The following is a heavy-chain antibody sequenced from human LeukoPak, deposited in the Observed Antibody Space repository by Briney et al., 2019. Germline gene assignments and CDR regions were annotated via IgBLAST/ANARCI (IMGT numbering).Heavy chain of an antibody. V-gene: IGHV4-38-2*02. D-gene: IGHD3-10*01. Sequence: SETLSLTCTVSGYSISTGYYWGWIRQPPGKGLEWIGIIYHSGSTYYNPSLKSRVTISVDTSKNQFSLKLSSVTAADTAVYYCARAMVRDHYYYYYYMDVWGKGTTVTISS. CDR1: GYSISTGYY. J-gene: IGHJ6*03. CDR2: IYHSGST. CDR3: ARAMVRDHYYYYYYMDV.